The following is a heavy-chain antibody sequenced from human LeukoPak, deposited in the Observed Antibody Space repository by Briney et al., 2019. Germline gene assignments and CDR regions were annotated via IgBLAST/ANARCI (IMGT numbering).Heavy chain of an antibody. D-gene: IGHD6-13*01. V-gene: IGHV3-74*01. CDR2: ITNDGSST. CDR1: GLTFSSHW. J-gene: IGHJ4*02. Sequence: GGSLRLSCAASGLTFSSHWMHWVRQAPGKGLVWVSRITNDGSSTTYADSVKGRFTISRDNAKNMLYLQVNSLRAEDTAVYYCAKDKAGSWYATSYYFDYWGQGTLVTVSS. CDR3: AKDKAGSWYATSYYFDY.